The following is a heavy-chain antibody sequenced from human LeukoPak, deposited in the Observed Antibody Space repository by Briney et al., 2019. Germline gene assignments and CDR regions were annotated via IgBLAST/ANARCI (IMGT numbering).Heavy chain of an antibody. J-gene: IGHJ5*02. D-gene: IGHD3-22*01. CDR3: ATDFYDTT. Sequence: KSGGSLRLSCATSGFSFSDAWMNWVRQAPGKGLEWVGRIRRNSDGGTMDYAAPVKGRFALSRDDSKNTLYLHMSSLQTEDTAVYYCATDFYDTTWGQGTLVTVSS. CDR1: GFSFSDAW. V-gene: IGHV3-15*07. CDR2: IRRNSDGGTM.